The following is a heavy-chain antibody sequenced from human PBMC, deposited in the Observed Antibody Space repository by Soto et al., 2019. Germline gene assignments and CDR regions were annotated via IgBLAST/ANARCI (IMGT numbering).Heavy chain of an antibody. J-gene: IGHJ4*02. CDR2: INAGNGNT. V-gene: IGHV1-3*01. Sequence: ASVKVACKASGYTFTSYAMHWVRQAPGQRLEWMGWINAGNGNTKYSQKFQGRVTITRDTSASTAYMELSSLRSEDTAVYYCVRGKGARPGFDYWGQGTLVTVSS. CDR3: VRGKGARPGFDY. D-gene: IGHD6-6*01. CDR1: GYTFTSYA.